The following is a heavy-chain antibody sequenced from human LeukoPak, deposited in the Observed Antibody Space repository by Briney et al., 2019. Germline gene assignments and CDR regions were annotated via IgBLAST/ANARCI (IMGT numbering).Heavy chain of an antibody. Sequence: ASVKVSCKASGYTFTSHGISWVRQAPGQGLEWMGWISAYNGNTNYAQKLQGRVTMTTDTSTSTAYMELRSLGSDDTAVYYCARGILAYYDSSGHPFDYWGQGTLVTVSS. J-gene: IGHJ4*02. V-gene: IGHV1-18*01. CDR2: ISAYNGNT. CDR3: ARGILAYYDSSGHPFDY. D-gene: IGHD3-22*01. CDR1: GYTFTSHG.